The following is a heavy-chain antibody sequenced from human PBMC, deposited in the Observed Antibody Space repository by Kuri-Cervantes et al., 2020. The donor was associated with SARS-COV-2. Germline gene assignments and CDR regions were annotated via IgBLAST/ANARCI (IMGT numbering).Heavy chain of an antibody. CDR1: GYTFTGYY. CDR3: ARDQDGGGFDY. V-gene: IGHV1-2*04. D-gene: IGHD3-16*01. CDR2: INPNSGGT. J-gene: IGHJ4*02. Sequence: ASVKVSCKASGYTFTGYYMHWVRQAPGQGLEWMGWINPNSGGTNYAQKFQGWVTMTRDTSISTACMELSRLRSDDTAVYYCARDQDGGGFDYWGQGTLVTVSS.